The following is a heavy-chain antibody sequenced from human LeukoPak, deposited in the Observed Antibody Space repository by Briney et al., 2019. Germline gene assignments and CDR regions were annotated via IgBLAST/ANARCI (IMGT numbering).Heavy chain of an antibody. Sequence: SVKVSCKASGGTFSSYAISWVRQAPGQGLEWMGGIIPIFGTANYAQKFQGRVTITADESTSTAYMELSSLRSEDTAVYYCARALGPSEWLLQNYYYYYMDVWGKGTTVAVSS. D-gene: IGHD3-22*01. J-gene: IGHJ6*03. CDR2: IIPIFGTA. V-gene: IGHV1-69*01. CDR1: GGTFSSYA. CDR3: ARALGPSEWLLQNYYYYYMDV.